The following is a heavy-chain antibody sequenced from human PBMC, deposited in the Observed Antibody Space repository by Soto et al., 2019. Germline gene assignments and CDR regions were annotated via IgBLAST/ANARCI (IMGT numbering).Heavy chain of an antibody. CDR1: GDSISSSY. Sequence: PSETLSLTCSVSGDSISSSYWSWIRQPPWKGLEWIAYIDYSGSTHPNPSLKSRVTMSLDTSKNQFSLKLSSVTASDTAVYFCARHSGSYDFDSWGQGTLVTVSS. V-gene: IGHV4-59*01. CDR3: ARHSGSYDFDS. CDR2: IDYSGST. D-gene: IGHD1-26*01. J-gene: IGHJ4*02.